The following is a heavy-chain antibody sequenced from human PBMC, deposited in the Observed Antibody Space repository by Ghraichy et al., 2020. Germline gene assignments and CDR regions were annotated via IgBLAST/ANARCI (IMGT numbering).Heavy chain of an antibody. D-gene: IGHD2-2*01. V-gene: IGHV3-21*01. CDR3: GSSGTSLFLPRVDY. CDR1: GFNFRSYC. Sequence: GGSLRLSCAASGFNFRSYCMNWVRQAPGKGLEWVSSISSGSGYISYADSVKGRFTISRDDARTSLYLQMTSLRAEDTAVYYCGSSGTSLFLPRVDYWGQGTLDTVSS. CDR2: ISSGSGYI. J-gene: IGHJ4*02.